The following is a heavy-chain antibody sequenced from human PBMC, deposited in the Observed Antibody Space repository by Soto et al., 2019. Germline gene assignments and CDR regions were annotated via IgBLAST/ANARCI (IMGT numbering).Heavy chain of an antibody. CDR3: AREPRGSSPNFDY. V-gene: IGHV4-30-4*01. J-gene: IGHJ4*02. Sequence: SGTLSLTGTVSGGSIIGGDEYWRWIGHPPGKGLQWIGSIYYSGSTYYTQSLKSRVTISVDTPKNQFSLKLSSVTAADTAVYYCAREPRGSSPNFDYWGQGTLVTVSS. CDR2: IYYSGST. D-gene: IGHD3-10*01. CDR1: GGSIIGGDEY.